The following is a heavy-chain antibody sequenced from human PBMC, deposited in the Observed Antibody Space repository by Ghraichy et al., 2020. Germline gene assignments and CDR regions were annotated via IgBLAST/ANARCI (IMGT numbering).Heavy chain of an antibody. D-gene: IGHD2-15*01. Sequence: SETLSLTCTVSGGSISSGGYYWSWIRQHPGKGLEWIGYIYYSGSTYYNPSLKSRVTISVDTSKNQFSLKLSSVTAADTAVYYCARGGSDGYCSGGSCYHDAFDIWGQGTMVTVSS. CDR1: GGSISSGGYY. V-gene: IGHV4-31*03. CDR3: ARGGSDGYCSGGSCYHDAFDI. CDR2: IYYSGST. J-gene: IGHJ3*02.